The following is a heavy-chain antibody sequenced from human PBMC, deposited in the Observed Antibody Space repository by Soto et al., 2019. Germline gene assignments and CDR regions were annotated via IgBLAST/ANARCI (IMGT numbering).Heavy chain of an antibody. V-gene: IGHV4-59*01. CDR3: AREEWRNYYDSSGYFFDY. CDR1: GGSISSYY. D-gene: IGHD3-22*01. CDR2: IYYSGST. Sequence: PSETLSLTCTVSGGSISSYYWSWIRQPPGKGLEWIGYIYYSGSTNYNPSLKSRVTISVDTSKNQFSLKLSSVTAADTAVYYCAREEWRNYYDSSGYFFDYWGQGTLVTVS. J-gene: IGHJ4*02.